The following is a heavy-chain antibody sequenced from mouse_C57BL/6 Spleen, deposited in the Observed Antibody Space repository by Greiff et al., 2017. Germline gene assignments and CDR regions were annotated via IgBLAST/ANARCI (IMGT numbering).Heavy chain of an antibody. V-gene: IGHV5-9*01. CDR3: ARAYGSSWYYFDY. CDR2: ISGGGGNT. CDR1: GFTFSSYT. Sequence: EVQGVESGGGLVKPGGSLKLSCAASGFTFSSYTMSWVRQTPEKRLEWVATISGGGGNTYYPDSVKGRFTISRDNAKNTLYLQMSSLRSEDTALYYCARAYGSSWYYFDYWGQGTTLTVSS. D-gene: IGHD1-1*01. J-gene: IGHJ2*01.